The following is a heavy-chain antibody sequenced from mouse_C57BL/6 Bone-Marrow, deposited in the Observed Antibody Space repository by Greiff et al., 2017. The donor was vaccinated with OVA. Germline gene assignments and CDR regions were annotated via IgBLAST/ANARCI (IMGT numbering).Heavy chain of an antibody. CDR1: GFTITNTY. V-gene: IGHV14-3*01. CDR2: IDPANGNT. Sequence: VQLKESVAELVRPGASVKLSCTASGFTITNTYMHWVKQRPEQGLEWIGRIDPANGNTKYAPQFQGKATITADTSSNTAYLQLSSLTSEDTASYYGARGYGSSFDDWGQGTTLTVSS. CDR3: ARGYGSSFDD. J-gene: IGHJ2*01. D-gene: IGHD1-1*01.